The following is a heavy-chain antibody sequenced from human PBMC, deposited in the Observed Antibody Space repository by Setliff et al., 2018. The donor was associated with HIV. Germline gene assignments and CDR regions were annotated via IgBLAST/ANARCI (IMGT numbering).Heavy chain of an antibody. J-gene: IGHJ6*03. CDR2: INPKSGGT. D-gene: IGHD3-16*01. CDR3: ARDGGGPGDYYYYYMDV. CDR1: GYPFTDYY. Sequence: ASVKVSCKASGYPFTDYYMHWVRQAPGQGLEWMGWINPKSGGTNSALKFQGRVTMTRDTSISTAYMELSRLRSDDTAVYYCARDGGGPGDYYYYYMDVWAKGTTVTVSS. V-gene: IGHV1-2*02.